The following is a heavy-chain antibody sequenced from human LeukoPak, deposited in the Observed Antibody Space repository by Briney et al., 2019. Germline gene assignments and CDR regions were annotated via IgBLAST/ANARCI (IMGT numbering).Heavy chain of an antibody. CDR2: VYSSGRT. Sequence: PSETLSLTCTVSGGSISGSTYYWGWIRQPPGKGLEWIGSVYSSGRTYYNPSLKSRVTISADTSKNQFSLKLNSVTAADTAVYYCSRESPGTTISHWGQGTLVTVSS. CDR3: SRESPGTTISH. CDR1: GGSISGSTYY. J-gene: IGHJ4*02. D-gene: IGHD1-1*01. V-gene: IGHV4-39*07.